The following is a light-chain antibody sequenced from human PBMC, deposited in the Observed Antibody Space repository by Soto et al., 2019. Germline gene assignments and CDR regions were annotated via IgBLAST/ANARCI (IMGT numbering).Light chain of an antibody. V-gene: IGLV2-11*01. CDR3: CSYAGSYTVV. CDR2: DVS. CDR1: SSDVGGYNY. J-gene: IGLJ2*01. Sequence: QSALTQPRSVSGSPGQSVTISCTGTSSDVGGYNYVSWYQQHPGKAPKLMIYDVSKRPSGVPDRFSGSKSGNTDSLTISGIQAEDEADYYCCSYAGSYTVVFGGGTKLTVL.